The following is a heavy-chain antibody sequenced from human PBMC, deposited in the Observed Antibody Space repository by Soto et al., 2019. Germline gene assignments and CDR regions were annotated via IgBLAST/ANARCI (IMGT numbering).Heavy chain of an antibody. J-gene: IGHJ3*02. Sequence: EVQLVESGGGLVQPGGSLRLSCAATGFTFSTYWVHWVRQAPGKGLVWVSRINSDGSTTNYADSVKGRFTISRDNAKNTLYLQMHSLRSEDTAVYYCARGGGNSDWYSAFDICGPGTMVTVSS. V-gene: IGHV3-74*01. CDR1: GFTFSTYW. CDR3: ARGGGNSDWYSAFDI. D-gene: IGHD6-19*01. CDR2: INSDGSTT.